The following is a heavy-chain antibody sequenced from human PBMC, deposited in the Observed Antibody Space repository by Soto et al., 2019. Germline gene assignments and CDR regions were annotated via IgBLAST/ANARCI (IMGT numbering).Heavy chain of an antibody. Sequence: ASVKVSCKASGYTFSDYYIHWVRQAPGQGLEWMGWINPNSGGTKYAPKFQGGVTMTRDTSITTAYMELSRLRSGDTAVYYCAREKATAKPAGVDFWGQGNLVTVSS. D-gene: IGHD1-1*01. J-gene: IGHJ4*02. CDR3: AREKATAKPAGVDF. V-gene: IGHV1-2*02. CDR2: INPNSGGT. CDR1: GYTFSDYY.